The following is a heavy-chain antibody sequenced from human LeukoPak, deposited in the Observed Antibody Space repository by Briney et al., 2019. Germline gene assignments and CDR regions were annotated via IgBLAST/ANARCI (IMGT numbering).Heavy chain of an antibody. J-gene: IGHJ4*02. CDR3: ARRSGYYYGIDY. V-gene: IGHV1-18*04. Sequence: ASVKVSCKASGYTFTGYYMHWVRQAPGQGLEWMGRISAYNGNTNYAQKLQGRVTMTTDTSTSTAYMELRSLRSDDTAVYYCARRSGYYYGIDYWGQGTLVTVSS. D-gene: IGHD3-22*01. CDR1: GYTFTGYY. CDR2: ISAYNGNT.